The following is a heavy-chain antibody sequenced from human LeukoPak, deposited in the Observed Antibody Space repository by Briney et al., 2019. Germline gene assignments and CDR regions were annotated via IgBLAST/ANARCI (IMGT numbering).Heavy chain of an antibody. D-gene: IGHD3-10*01. V-gene: IGHV1-24*01. CDR3: ATDNYYGSGSYYRFDY. CDR1: GYTLTESS. J-gene: IGHJ4*02. CDR2: FDPEDGET. Sequence: EASVKVSCKVSGYTLTESSMHWVRQAPGKGLEWMGGFDPEDGETIYAQKFQGRVTMTEDTSTDTAYMELGSLRSEDTAVYYCATDNYYGSGSYYRFDYWGQGTLVTVSS.